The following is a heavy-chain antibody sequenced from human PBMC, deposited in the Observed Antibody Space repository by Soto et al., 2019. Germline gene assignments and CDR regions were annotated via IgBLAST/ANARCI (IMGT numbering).Heavy chain of an antibody. CDR2: ISSSSSYI. CDR1: GFTFSSYS. D-gene: IGHD5-18*01. Sequence: LRLSCAASGFTFSSYSMNWVRQAPGKGLEWVSSISSSSSYIYYADSVKGRFTISRDNAKNSLYLQMNSLRAEDTAVYYCARARSPDGDSYGRNYYYYGMDGWGQGTTVTVSS. V-gene: IGHV3-21*01. CDR3: ARARSPDGDSYGRNYYYYGMDG. J-gene: IGHJ6*02.